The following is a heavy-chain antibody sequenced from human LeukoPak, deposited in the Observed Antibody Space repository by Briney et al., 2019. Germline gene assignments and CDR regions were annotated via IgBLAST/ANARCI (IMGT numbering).Heavy chain of an antibody. CDR3: ARRTYSYGFRFDP. D-gene: IGHD3-16*02. CDR1: GGSINSGGYY. V-gene: IGHV4-39*01. CDR2: IDYSGSA. J-gene: IGHJ5*02. Sequence: PSGTLSLTCNVSGGSINSGGYYWGWIRQPPGKGLEWIGSIDYSGSAVYSPSLKSRLTISVDTSKNQFSLRVASVTAADTAVYYCARRTYSYGFRFDPWGQGTLVTVSS.